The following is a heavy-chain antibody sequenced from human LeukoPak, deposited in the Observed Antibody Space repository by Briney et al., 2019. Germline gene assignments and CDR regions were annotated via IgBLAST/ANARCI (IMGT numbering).Heavy chain of an antibody. Sequence: GGSLRLSCAASGFTFSSYSMNWVRQAPGKGLEWVSSISSSSSYIYYADSVKGRFTISRDNAKNSLYLQMNSLRAEDTAVYYCARKGTTVTTRLLYDYWGQGTLVTVSS. CDR2: ISSSSSYI. CDR1: GFTFSSYS. D-gene: IGHD4-17*01. V-gene: IGHV3-21*01. J-gene: IGHJ4*02. CDR3: ARKGTTVTTRLLYDY.